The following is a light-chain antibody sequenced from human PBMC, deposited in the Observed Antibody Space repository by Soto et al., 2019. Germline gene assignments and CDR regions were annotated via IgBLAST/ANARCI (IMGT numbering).Light chain of an antibody. J-gene: IGKJ1*01. Sequence: EIVMTQSPVTLSVSPGETANLSCRASQTVTSNLAWYQQKPGRSPRLLLSGASTRATGIPARFSGSGSGTEFTVTISRLQSEDLAVYYCQQYNDWPRTFGQGAKVEI. CDR3: QQYNDWPRT. CDR1: QTVTSN. CDR2: GAS. V-gene: IGKV3-15*01.